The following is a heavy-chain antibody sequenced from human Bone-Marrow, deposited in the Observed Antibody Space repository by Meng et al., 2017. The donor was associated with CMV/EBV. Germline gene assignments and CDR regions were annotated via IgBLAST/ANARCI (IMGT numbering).Heavy chain of an antibody. CDR2: IYSGGST. CDR1: ESTVSSNY. CDR3: ARLSSSRVSGYFDY. D-gene: IGHD6-6*01. V-gene: IGHV3-53*01. J-gene: IGHJ4*02. Sequence: SLKICCAASESTVSSNYMSWVRKAPGKGLEWVSVIYSGGSTYYAESVKGRFTISRDTSKNTPYLQMNSLRAEDTAVYYCARLSSSRVSGYFDYWVQGTLVTVSS.